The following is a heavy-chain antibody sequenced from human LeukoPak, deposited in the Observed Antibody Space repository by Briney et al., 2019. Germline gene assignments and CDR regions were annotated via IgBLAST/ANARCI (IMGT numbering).Heavy chain of an antibody. CDR3: ATDPRYSSGWYLDY. V-gene: IGHV4-30-2*01. D-gene: IGHD6-19*01. CDR1: GGSISSGGYY. J-gene: IGHJ4*02. CDR2: IYHSGST. Sequence: SQTLSLTCTVSGGSISSGGYYWSWLRQPPGKGLEWIGYIYHSGSTYYNPSLKSRVTISVDRSKNQFSLKLSSVTAADTAVYYCATDPRYSSGWYLDYWGQGTLVTVSS.